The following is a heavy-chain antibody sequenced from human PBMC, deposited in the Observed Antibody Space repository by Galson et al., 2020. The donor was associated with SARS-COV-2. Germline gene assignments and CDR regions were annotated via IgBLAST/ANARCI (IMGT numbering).Heavy chain of an antibody. CDR1: GFTFGHYS. D-gene: IGHD1-26*01. CDR2: IRSTFFGGTA. Sequence: GGSLRLSCIGSGFTFGHYSMTWFRQAPGKGLEWVGYIRSTFFGGTADYAASVKGRFTISRDDSKSITYLHMTSLRIEDTGVYYCSTVQIAGDRSFEHWGQGTLVTVSA. CDR3: STVQIAGDRSFEH. J-gene: IGHJ5*02. V-gene: IGHV3-49*03.